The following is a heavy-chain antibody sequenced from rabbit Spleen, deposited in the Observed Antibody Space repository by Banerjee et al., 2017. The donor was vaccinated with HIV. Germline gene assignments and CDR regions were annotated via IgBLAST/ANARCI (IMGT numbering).Heavy chain of an antibody. CDR2: SYAGSSGST. V-gene: IGHV1S40*01. Sequence: QSLEESGGDLVKPGASLTLTCKASGFSFNSGYDMCWVRQAPGKGLEWIACSYAGSSGSTYSALWAIGRFTISKTSSTTVTLQLNSLTAADTATYFCARDTGTSFSTYGMDLWGPGTLVTVS. CDR1: GFSFNSGYD. D-gene: IGHD7-1*01. CDR3: ARDTGTSFSTYGMDL. J-gene: IGHJ6*01.